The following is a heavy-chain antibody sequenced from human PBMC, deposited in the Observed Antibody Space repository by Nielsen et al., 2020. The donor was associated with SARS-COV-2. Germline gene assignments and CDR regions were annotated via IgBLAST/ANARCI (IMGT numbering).Heavy chain of an antibody. CDR3: ARDPGLDYFDY. Sequence: GGSLRLSCAASGFTFSSYEMNWVRRAPGKGLVWVSRIHSDGRSTSFADSVKGRFTISRDNAKNTLYLQMNSLRAEDTAVYYCARDPGLDYFDYWGQGTLVTVSS. CDR1: GFTFSSYE. D-gene: IGHD6-6*01. CDR2: IHSDGRST. V-gene: IGHV3-74*01. J-gene: IGHJ4*02.